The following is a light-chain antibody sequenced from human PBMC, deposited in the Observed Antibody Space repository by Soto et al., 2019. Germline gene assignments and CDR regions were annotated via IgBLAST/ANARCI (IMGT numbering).Light chain of an antibody. Sequence: QSVLTQPPSVSAAPGQKVTISCSGSNSNIGNNYVSWYQHLPGTAPKLLIYDNNKRPSGIPDRFSGTKSGTSATLGIAALQTGDEAHYYCATWDSSLIAGVFGGGTNLTVL. CDR2: DNN. J-gene: IGLJ2*01. CDR1: NSNIGNNY. V-gene: IGLV1-51*01. CDR3: ATWDSSLIAGV.